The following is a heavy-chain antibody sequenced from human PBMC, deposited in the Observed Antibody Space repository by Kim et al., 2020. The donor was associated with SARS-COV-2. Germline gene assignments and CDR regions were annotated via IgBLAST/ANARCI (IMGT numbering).Heavy chain of an antibody. D-gene: IGHD2-21*02. Sequence: SETLSLTCTVSGGSISSGAYYWNWIRQHPGKGLEWLGYIYSSGITFYNPSLKSRVTISVDTSKNQFSLKLSSVSAADTAVYYCARIAYCGGDCLPIDYWGQGTLVTVSS. J-gene: IGHJ4*02. CDR1: GGSISSGAYY. CDR3: ARIAYCGGDCLPIDY. V-gene: IGHV4-31*03. CDR2: IYSSGIT.